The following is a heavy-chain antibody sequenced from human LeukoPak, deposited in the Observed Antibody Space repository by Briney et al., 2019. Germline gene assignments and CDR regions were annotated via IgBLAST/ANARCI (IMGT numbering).Heavy chain of an antibody. CDR2: VSPGDSDT. CDR3: ARHLDDSSGYYYRTMYYFDY. CDR1: GYNFSTYR. Sequence: GESLKISCKGSGYNFSTYRIGWVRQMPGKGLEWMGVVSPGDSDTRYSPSFQGQVTISADKSISTAYLQWSSLKASDTAMYYCARHLDDSSGYYYRTMYYFDYWGQGTLVTVSS. D-gene: IGHD3-22*01. V-gene: IGHV5-51*01. J-gene: IGHJ4*02.